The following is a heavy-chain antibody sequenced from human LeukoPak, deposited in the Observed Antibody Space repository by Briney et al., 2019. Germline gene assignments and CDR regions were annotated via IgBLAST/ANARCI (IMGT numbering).Heavy chain of an antibody. CDR3: ARGGWLRSHRWAVDY. D-gene: IGHD5-12*01. Sequence: PGGSLRLSCAASGFTFSSCAMTWVRQAPGKGLEWVANIKQDGSEKYYVDSVKGRFTISRDNAKNSLYLQMNSLRAEDTAVYYCARGGWLRSHRWAVDYWGQGTMVTVSS. J-gene: IGHJ4*02. CDR1: GFTFSSCA. CDR2: IKQDGSEK. V-gene: IGHV3-7*01.